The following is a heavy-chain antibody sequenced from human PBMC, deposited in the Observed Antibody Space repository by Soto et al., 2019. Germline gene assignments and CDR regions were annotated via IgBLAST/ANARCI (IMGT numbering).Heavy chain of an antibody. V-gene: IGHV3-53*04. CDR3: ARDWATSATIAARPRGRRHYYMDV. Sequence: GGSLRLSCAASGFTVSSNYMSWVRQAPGKGLEWVSVIYSGGSTYYADSVKGRFTISRHNSKNTLYLQMNSLRAEDTAVYYCARDWATSATIAARPRGRRHYYMDVWGKGTTVTVSS. J-gene: IGHJ6*03. D-gene: IGHD6-6*01. CDR2: IYSGGST. CDR1: GFTVSSNY.